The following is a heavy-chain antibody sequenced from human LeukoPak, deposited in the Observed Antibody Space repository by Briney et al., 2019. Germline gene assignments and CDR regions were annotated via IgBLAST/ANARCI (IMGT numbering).Heavy chain of an antibody. CDR2: FNPEDGET. CDR3: STDLLGATEVY. Sequence: GASVKVSCKVSGYTLTDLFMHWVRQAPGKGLEWMGGFNPEDGETIYAQKFRGRVTMTEDTSTDTAYMELSSLRSDDTAVYYCSTDLLGATEVYWGQGTLVTVSS. J-gene: IGHJ4*02. V-gene: IGHV1-24*01. D-gene: IGHD1-26*01. CDR1: GYTLTDLF.